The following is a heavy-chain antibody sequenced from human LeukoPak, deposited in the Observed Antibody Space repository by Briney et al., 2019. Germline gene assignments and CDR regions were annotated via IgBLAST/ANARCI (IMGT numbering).Heavy chain of an antibody. Sequence: GASLKISCKGSGYSFTSYGIGWVRQLPGKGLEWMGIIYPGDSDTRYSPSFQGQVTISADKSISTAYLQWSSLKASDTAMYYCARSRYSSGWYDYWGQGTLVTVS. J-gene: IGHJ4*02. CDR2: IYPGDSDT. CDR3: ARSRYSSGWYDY. V-gene: IGHV5-51*01. D-gene: IGHD6-19*01. CDR1: GYSFTSYG.